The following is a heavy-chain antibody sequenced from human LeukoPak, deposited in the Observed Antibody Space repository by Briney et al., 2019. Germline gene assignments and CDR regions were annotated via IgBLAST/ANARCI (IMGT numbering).Heavy chain of an antibody. J-gene: IGHJ5*02. Sequence: ASVKVSCKASGYTFTAYYIHWVRQAPGQGLEWMGRINPKNGDTNYAQKFQGRVTMTRDTSISTAYMELSRLRSDDTAVYYCARDRGSQWLVLNWFDPWGQGTLVTVSS. CDR3: ARDRGSQWLVLNWFDP. CDR1: GYTFTAYY. D-gene: IGHD6-19*01. CDR2: INPKNGDT. V-gene: IGHV1-2*06.